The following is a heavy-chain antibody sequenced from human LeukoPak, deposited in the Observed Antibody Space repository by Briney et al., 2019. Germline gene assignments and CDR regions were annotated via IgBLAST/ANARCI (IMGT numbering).Heavy chain of an antibody. J-gene: IGHJ6*02. Sequence: GGSLRLSCAASGFTFSSYAMHWVRQAPGMGLEWVAVISYDGSNKYYADSVKGRFTISRDNSKNTLYLQMNSLRAEDTAVYYCARDLEYYYYGMDVWGQGTTVTVSS. CDR1: GFTFSSYA. CDR2: ISYDGSNK. V-gene: IGHV3-30-3*01. CDR3: ARDLEYYYYGMDV.